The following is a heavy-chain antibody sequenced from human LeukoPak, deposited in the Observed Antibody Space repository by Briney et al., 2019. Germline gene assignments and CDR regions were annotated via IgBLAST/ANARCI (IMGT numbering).Heavy chain of an antibody. V-gene: IGHV3-7*03. J-gene: IGHJ4*02. CDR2: IKQDGSEK. Sequence: GGSLRLSCVASGFSFNNYRMTWVRQAPGKGLEWVANIKQDGSEKQYVDSVKGRFAISRDNAKKSLYLQINTLRAEDTAVYYCVRGPHIAATSYWGQGTLVTVSA. CDR3: VRGPHIAATSY. CDR1: GFSFNNYR. D-gene: IGHD6-25*01.